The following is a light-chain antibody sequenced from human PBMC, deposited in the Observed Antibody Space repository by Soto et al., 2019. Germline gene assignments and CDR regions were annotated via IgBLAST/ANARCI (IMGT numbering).Light chain of an antibody. CDR1: ESISRH. CDR2: AAS. J-gene: IGKJ5*01. CDR3: QQSYSTLSIT. Sequence: DIQMTQSPSSLSASVGDRVTITCRASESISRHLNWYQQKPGKDPKLLIYAASRLQNGVPSRFSVSGSGTDFTLTISNLQPEDFATYYCQQSYSTLSITLGQGTRLEIK. V-gene: IGKV1-39*01.